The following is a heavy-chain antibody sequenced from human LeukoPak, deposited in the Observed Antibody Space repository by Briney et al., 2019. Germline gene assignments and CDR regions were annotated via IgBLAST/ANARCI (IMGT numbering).Heavy chain of an antibody. CDR1: GGSISSYY. D-gene: IGHD6-19*01. V-gene: IGHV4-59*01. Sequence: PSETLSLTCAVSGGSISSYYWSWIRQPPGKGLGWIGYIYYSGSTNYNPSLKSRVTISVDTSKNQFSLKLSSVTAADTAVYYCARVQRYSSGWCTRPGRGPTEYFQHWGQGTLVTVSS. CDR3: ARVQRYSSGWCTRPGRGPTEYFQH. CDR2: IYYSGST. J-gene: IGHJ1*01.